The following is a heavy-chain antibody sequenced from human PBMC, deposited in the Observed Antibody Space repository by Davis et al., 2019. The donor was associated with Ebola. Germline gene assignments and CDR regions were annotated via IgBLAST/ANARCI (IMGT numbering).Heavy chain of an antibody. Sequence: MPSETLSLTCTVSGGSISSYYWSWIRQPPGKGLEWIGYIYYSGSTNYNPSLKSRVTISVDTSKNQFSLKLSSVTAADTAVYYCARGSRRDLTMIVVNYYYGMDVWGQGTTVTVSS. CDR1: GGSISSYY. V-gene: IGHV4-59*08. CDR3: ARGSRRDLTMIVVNYYYGMDV. D-gene: IGHD3-22*01. CDR2: IYYSGST. J-gene: IGHJ6*02.